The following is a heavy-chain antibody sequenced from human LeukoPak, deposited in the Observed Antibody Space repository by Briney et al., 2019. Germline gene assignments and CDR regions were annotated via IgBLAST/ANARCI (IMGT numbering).Heavy chain of an antibody. Sequence: GGSLRLSFAASGFTFSSYDMNWVRQAPGKGLGWVSYISSSGSIYNADPGKGRFTISRDNAKNSLYLQMNSLRAEDTAVYYCARAFDYWGQGTLVTVSS. CDR2: ISSSGSI. CDR1: GFTFSSYD. J-gene: IGHJ4*02. CDR3: ARAFDY. V-gene: IGHV3-48*01.